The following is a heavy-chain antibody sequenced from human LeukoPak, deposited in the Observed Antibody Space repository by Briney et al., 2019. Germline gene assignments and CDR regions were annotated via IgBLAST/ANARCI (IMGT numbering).Heavy chain of an antibody. CDR2: ISSSSSYI. CDR1: GFTFSSYS. V-gene: IGHV3-21*01. CDR3: ARGSITMVRGVIPMVDY. Sequence: GGSLRLSCAASGFTFSSYSMNWVRQAPGKGLEWVSSISSSSSYIYYADSVKGRFTISRDNAKNSLYLQMNSLRAEATAVYYCARGSITMVRGVIPMVDYWGQGTLVTVSS. D-gene: IGHD3-10*01. J-gene: IGHJ4*02.